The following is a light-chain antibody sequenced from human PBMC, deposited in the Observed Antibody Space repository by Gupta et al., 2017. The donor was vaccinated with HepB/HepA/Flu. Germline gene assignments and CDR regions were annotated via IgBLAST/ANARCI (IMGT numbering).Light chain of an antibody. Sequence: QSALTQPRSVSGSPGQSVTISCTGTSSDVGGYNYVSWYQQHPGKAPKRMIYDVSKRPSGVPDRFSASKSGNTESLPISALQAEDDADEYYCSYAGSYAGVFGTGTKVTVL. CDR2: DVS. CDR3: CSYAGSYAGV. J-gene: IGLJ1*01. V-gene: IGLV2-11*01. CDR1: SSDVGGYNY.